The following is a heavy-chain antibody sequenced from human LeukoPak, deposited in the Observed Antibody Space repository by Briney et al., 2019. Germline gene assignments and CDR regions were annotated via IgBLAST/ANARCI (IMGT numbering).Heavy chain of an antibody. CDR3: ARAGSTIAVAANNWFDP. V-gene: IGHV3-30*04. D-gene: IGHD6-19*01. CDR2: ISYDGSNK. CDR1: GFTFSSYA. J-gene: IGHJ5*02. Sequence: GGSLRLSCAASGFTFSSYAMHWVRQAPGTGLEWVAAISYDGSNKYYADSVKGRFTISRDNSKNTLYLQMNSLRAEDTAVYYCARAGSTIAVAANNWFDPWGQGTLVTVSS.